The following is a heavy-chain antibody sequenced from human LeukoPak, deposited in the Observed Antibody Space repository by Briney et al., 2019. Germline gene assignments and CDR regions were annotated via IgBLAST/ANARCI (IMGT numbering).Heavy chain of an antibody. CDR1: GYTFTSYS. CDR3: ARGFGLFDYYTSADDY. CDR2: INTNTGNR. D-gene: IGHD3-10*01. V-gene: IGHV7-4-1*02. Sequence: ASVKVSCKASGYTFTSYSMSWVRQAPGQGLEWMGWINTNTGNRTYAQAFTGRFVFSLDTSVTTAYLQISRLKAEDTAVYYCARGFGLFDYYTSADDYWGQGTLVIVSS. J-gene: IGHJ4*02.